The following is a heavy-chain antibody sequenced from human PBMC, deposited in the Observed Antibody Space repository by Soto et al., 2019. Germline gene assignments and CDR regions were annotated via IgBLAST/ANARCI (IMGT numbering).Heavy chain of an antibody. D-gene: IGHD3-9*01. J-gene: IGHJ6*02. CDR2: IIPIFGTA. Sequence: GASVKVSCKASGGTFSSYAISWVRQAPGQGLEWMGGIIPIFGTANYAQKFQGRVTITADESTSTAYMELSSLRSEDTAVYYCARLDYDILTGREYYYYGMDVWGQGTTVTVSS. V-gene: IGHV1-69*13. CDR3: ARLDYDILTGREYYYYGMDV. CDR1: GGTFSSYA.